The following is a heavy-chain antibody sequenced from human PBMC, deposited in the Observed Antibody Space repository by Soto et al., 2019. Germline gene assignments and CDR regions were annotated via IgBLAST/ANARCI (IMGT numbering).Heavy chain of an antibody. J-gene: IGHJ3*02. D-gene: IGHD2-21*02. CDR3: ARDLDYCCGDCFAFDI. CDR1: GGTFSSYA. Sequence: QVQLVQSGAEVKKPGSSVKVSCKASGGTFSSYAISWVRQAPGQGLEWMGGIIPIFGTANYAQKFQGRVTITADESTSTAYMELRSLRSEDTAVYYCARDLDYCCGDCFAFDIWGQGTMVTVSS. CDR2: IIPIFGTA. V-gene: IGHV1-69*01.